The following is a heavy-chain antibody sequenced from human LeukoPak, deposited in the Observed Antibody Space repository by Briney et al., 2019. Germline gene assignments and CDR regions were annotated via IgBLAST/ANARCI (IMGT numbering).Heavy chain of an antibody. CDR2: ISTYTGNT. V-gene: IGHV1-18*04. Sequence: GASVKVSCRASGYRFTSYDISWVRQAPGQGLQWMGVISTYTGNTNYAQSFQDRVTMTTDTSTSTVYMELRSLTSDDTAVYYCARDLVGAPKNYYYYGLDVWGQGTTVTVSS. CDR3: ARDLVGAPKNYYYYGLDV. CDR1: GYRFTSYD. D-gene: IGHD1-26*01. J-gene: IGHJ6*02.